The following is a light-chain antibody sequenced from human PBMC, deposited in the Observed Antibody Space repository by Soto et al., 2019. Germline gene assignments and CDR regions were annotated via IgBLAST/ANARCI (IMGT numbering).Light chain of an antibody. CDR3: LLSYNAARV. J-gene: IGLJ2*01. Sequence: QAVVTQEPSLTVSPGGTGTLTFGSSTGAVTSNHHPYWFQQKAGQAPRTLIYDTSNKHSWTPARFSGSLLGDKAALTLSGAQPEDEAQYYCLLSYNAARVFGGGTKLTVL. V-gene: IGLV7-46*01. CDR1: TGAVTSNHH. CDR2: DTS.